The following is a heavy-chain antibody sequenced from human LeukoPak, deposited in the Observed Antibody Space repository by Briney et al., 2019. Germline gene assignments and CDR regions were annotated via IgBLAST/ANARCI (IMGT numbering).Heavy chain of an antibody. J-gene: IGHJ4*02. Sequence: SGTLSLTCTVSGGSISSGDYYWSWIRQPPGKGLEWIGYIYYSGSTYYNPSLKSRVTISVDTSKNQFSLKLSSVTAADTAVYYCARQLDYGGNDYWGQGTLVTVSS. CDR3: ARQLDYGGNDY. V-gene: IGHV4-30-4*01. CDR1: GGSISSGDYY. CDR2: IYYSGST. D-gene: IGHD4-23*01.